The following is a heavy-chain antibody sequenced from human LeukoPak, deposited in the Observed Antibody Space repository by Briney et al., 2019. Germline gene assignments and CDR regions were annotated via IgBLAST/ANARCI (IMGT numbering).Heavy chain of an antibody. CDR1: GYTFTSYG. J-gene: IGHJ6*02. Sequence: GASVKVSCRASGYTFTSYGISWVRQAPGQGLEWMGGIIPIFGTANYAQRFQGRVTITADESTSTAYMELSSLRSEDTAVYYCASGRVMAARDYYYGMDVWGQGTTVTVSS. CDR3: ASGRVMAARDYYYGMDV. D-gene: IGHD6-6*01. V-gene: IGHV1-69*13. CDR2: IIPIFGTA.